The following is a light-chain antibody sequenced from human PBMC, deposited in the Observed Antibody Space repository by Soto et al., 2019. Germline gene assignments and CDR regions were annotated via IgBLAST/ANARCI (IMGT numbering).Light chain of an antibody. CDR1: SSNIGAGYD. CDR3: QSYDSSLSGYV. V-gene: IGLV1-40*01. Sequence: QSVLTQPPSVSGAPGQRGTISCTGSSSNIGAGYDVHWYQQLPGTAPKLLIYGNTNRPSGVPDRISGSKSGTSASLAISGLQAEDETDYYCQSYDSSLSGYVFGTGTKVTVL. J-gene: IGLJ1*01. CDR2: GNT.